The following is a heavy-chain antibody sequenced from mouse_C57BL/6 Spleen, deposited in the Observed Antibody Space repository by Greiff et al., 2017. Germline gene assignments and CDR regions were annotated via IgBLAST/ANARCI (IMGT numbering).Heavy chain of an antibody. V-gene: IGHV1-26*01. J-gene: IGHJ2*01. CDR2: INPNNGGT. CDR3: ASHHYGSYDFDD. Sequence: EVQLQQSGPELVKPGASVKISCKASGYTFTDYYMNWVKQSHGKSLEWIGDINPNNGGTSYNQKFKGKATLTVDKSSSTAYMELRSLTSEASAVYYCASHHYGSYDFDDWGQGTTLTVSS. CDR1: GYTFTDYY. D-gene: IGHD1-2*01.